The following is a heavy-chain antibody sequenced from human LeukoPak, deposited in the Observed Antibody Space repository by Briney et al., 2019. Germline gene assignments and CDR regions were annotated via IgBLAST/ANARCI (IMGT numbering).Heavy chain of an antibody. Sequence: GGSLRLSCAASGFSFNNYWMSWLRQAPGKGLEWVSSISNSGGSTYYADSAKGRFTISRDNSKNTLYLQMNSLRAEDTAVYYCAKEGFDSWGQGTLVTVSS. CDR3: AKEGFDS. V-gene: IGHV3-23*01. CDR2: ISNSGGST. J-gene: IGHJ4*02. CDR1: GFSFNNYW.